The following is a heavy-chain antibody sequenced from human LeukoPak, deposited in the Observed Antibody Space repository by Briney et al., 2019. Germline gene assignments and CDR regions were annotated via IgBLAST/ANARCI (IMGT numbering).Heavy chain of an antibody. J-gene: IGHJ3*02. CDR3: ARLITGTTTXFDI. D-gene: IGHD1-20*01. Sequence: SETLSLTCSVSGGSISGYYWTWIRQPAGKGLEWIGRVYTSGSTHYNPSLKTRLTMSVDTSKNQFSLKLSSVTAADTALYYCARLITGTTTXFDIWGXGXMXXVS. V-gene: IGHV4-4*07. CDR1: GGSISGYY. CDR2: VYTSGST.